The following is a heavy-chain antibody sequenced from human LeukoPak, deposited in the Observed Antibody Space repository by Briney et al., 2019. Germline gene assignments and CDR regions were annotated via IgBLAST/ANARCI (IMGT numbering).Heavy chain of an antibody. J-gene: IGHJ4*02. CDR1: GFTFSSYW. Sequence: GGSLRLSCAASGFTFSSYWMHWVRQAPGKGLVWVSRINSDGSSTSYADSVKGRFTISRDNAKNTLYLQMNSLRAEDTAVYYCARARHRAHFDYWGQGTLVTVSS. CDR3: ARARHRAHFDY. CDR2: INSDGSST. V-gene: IGHV3-74*01.